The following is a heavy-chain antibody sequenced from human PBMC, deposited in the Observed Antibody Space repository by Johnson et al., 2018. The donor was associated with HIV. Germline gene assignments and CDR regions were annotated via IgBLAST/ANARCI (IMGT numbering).Heavy chain of an antibody. J-gene: IGHJ3*02. CDR2: IRSKAYGGTT. V-gene: IGHV3-49*04. Sequence: EQLVESGGGLVQPGRSLRLSCTTSGFTFGDYAMSWVRQAPGKGLEWIGFIRSKAYGGTTEYAASVKGRFTISRDDSKSIAYLQMNSLKTEDAAVYYCTSGMGDAFDIWGQGTMVTVSS. CDR3: TSGMGDAFDI. CDR1: GFTFGDYA. D-gene: IGHD1-14*01.